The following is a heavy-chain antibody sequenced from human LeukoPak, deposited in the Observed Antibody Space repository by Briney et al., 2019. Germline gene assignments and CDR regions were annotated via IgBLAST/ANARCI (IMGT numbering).Heavy chain of an antibody. Sequence: GGSLRLSCAASGFTVSSNYMSWVRQAPGKGLEWVSVIYSGGSTYYADSVKGRFTISRDNSKNTLYLQMNSLRAEDTAVYYCARSGGPYSSGWLDWGQGTLVTVSS. CDR2: IYSGGST. D-gene: IGHD6-19*01. CDR3: ARSGGPYSSGWLD. V-gene: IGHV3-66*01. J-gene: IGHJ4*02. CDR1: GFTVSSNY.